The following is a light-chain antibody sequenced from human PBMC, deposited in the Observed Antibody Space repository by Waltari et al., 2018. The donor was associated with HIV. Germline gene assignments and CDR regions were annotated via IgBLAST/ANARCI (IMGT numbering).Light chain of an antibody. Sequence: QLVLTQPHSASGTPGQRVTISCSGATSTIAFDSVHWYHHVPGTAPRLLIYRTTQRPSGVPDRFSGSISGTSASLAISGLHYEDDGDYYCALWADTLTGWVFGGGTKVTVL. CDR2: RTT. V-gene: IGLV1-44*01. CDR3: ALWADTLTGWV. CDR1: TSTIAFDS. J-gene: IGLJ3*02.